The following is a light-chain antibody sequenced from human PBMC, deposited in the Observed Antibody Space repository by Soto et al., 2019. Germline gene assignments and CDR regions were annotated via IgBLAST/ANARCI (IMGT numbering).Light chain of an antibody. J-gene: IGKJ1*01. CDR1: QSVNRQ. CDR2: DTS. V-gene: IGKV3-15*01. CDR3: QHTLKWPPT. Sequence: IVMAHSPASLCVTPGEVVTLSFRASQSVNRQVLWYQHRPGQAPRLLIYDTSARAAGIPARFSGSGSATEFTLTISGLQSEDFALYYCQHTLKWPPTFGQGTKVDIK.